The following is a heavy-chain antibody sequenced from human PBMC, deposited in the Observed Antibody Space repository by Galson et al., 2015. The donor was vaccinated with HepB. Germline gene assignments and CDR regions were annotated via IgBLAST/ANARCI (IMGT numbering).Heavy chain of an antibody. V-gene: IGHV3-23*01. CDR1: GFTFSNYA. J-gene: IGHJ6*02. CDR2: ITNSGGRR. D-gene: IGHD6-6*01. CDR3: AKGAYMSSYSLYGMDA. Sequence: SLRLSCAASGFTFSNYAMTWVRQAPGKGLEWVSGITNSGGRRYYAEPGKGRFTISRDNSKNTVFLQMSSLRAEDTAIYYCAKGAYMSSYSLYGMDAWGQGTTVIVSS.